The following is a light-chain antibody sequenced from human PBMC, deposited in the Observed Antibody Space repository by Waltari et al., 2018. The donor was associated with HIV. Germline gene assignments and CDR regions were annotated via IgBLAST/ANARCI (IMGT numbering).Light chain of an antibody. CDR3: CSYVRSHTV. J-gene: IGLJ1*01. CDR1: STNVDDYHF. V-gene: IGLV2-11*01. CDR2: DVT. Sequence: QSALTQPRSVSGSPGQSVTFSCTGISTNVDDYHFVSCYQQHPGEAPRLIIYDVTKRPSGVPELFSGSKSVNTASLTISGLQADDEADYYCCSYVRSHTVFGAGTEVTV.